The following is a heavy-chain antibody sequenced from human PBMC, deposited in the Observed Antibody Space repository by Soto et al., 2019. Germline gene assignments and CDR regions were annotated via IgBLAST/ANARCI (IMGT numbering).Heavy chain of an antibody. J-gene: IGHJ4*02. D-gene: IGHD3-10*01. V-gene: IGHV3-9*01. CDR3: AKDSTSGSYPYYFDY. CDR2: ISWNSGSI. CDR1: RLTFGDYA. Sequence: PGGSLRLASAACRLTFGDYAMHWVRQAPGKGLEWVSGISWNSGSIGYADSVKGRFTISRDNAKNSLYLQMNSLRAEDTALYYCAKDSTSGSYPYYFDYWGQGTLVTVSS.